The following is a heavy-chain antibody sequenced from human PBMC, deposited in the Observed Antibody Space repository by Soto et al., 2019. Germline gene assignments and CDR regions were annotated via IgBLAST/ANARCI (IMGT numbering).Heavy chain of an antibody. Sequence: GGSLRLSCAASGFTFSSYWMHWVRQAPGKGLVWVSRINSDGSSTSYADSVKGRFTISRDNAKNTLYLQMNSLRAEDTAVYYCARVRSDTAMDQYYYYYGMDVWGQGTTVTVSS. CDR1: GFTFSSYW. J-gene: IGHJ6*02. CDR2: INSDGSST. CDR3: ARVRSDTAMDQYYYYYGMDV. D-gene: IGHD5-18*01. V-gene: IGHV3-74*01.